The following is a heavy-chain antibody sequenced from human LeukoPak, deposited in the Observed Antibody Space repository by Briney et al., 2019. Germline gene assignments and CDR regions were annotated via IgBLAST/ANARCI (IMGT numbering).Heavy chain of an antibody. D-gene: IGHD2-15*01. CDR1: GYSISSGYY. V-gene: IGHV4-38-2*01. Sequence: PSETLSLTCAVSGYSISSGYYWGWIRQPPGKGLEWIGSIYHSGSTYYNPSLESRVTISVDTSKNQFSLKLSSVTAADTAVYYCARTRILSHTNFDYWGQGTLVTVSS. CDR2: IYHSGST. J-gene: IGHJ4*02. CDR3: ARTRILSHTNFDY.